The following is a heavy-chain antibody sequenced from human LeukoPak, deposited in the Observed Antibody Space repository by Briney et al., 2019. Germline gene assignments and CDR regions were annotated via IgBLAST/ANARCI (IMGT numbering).Heavy chain of an antibody. CDR2: INPNSGGA. D-gene: IGHD4-23*01. CDR3: ARDLYGGTSATFDY. J-gene: IGHJ4*02. Sequence: ASVKVSCKASGYTFTGYYMHWVRQAPGQGLEWMGWINPNSGGAYYAQKFQGRVTMTSDTSISSAYMELSRLRSDDRAVYYCARDLYGGTSATFDYWGQGTLVTVSS. CDR1: GYTFTGYY. V-gene: IGHV1-2*02.